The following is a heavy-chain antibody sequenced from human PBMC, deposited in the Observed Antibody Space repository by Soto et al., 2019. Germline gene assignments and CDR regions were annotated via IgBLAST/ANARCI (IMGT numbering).Heavy chain of an antibody. CDR2: ISGSGGST. V-gene: IGHV3-23*01. J-gene: IGHJ4*02. D-gene: IGHD6-13*01. CDR1: GFTFSSYA. Sequence: EVQLLESGGGLVQPGGSLRLSCAASGFTFSSYAMSWVRQAPGKGLEWVSAISGSGGSTYYADSVKGRFTTSRDNSKNTLYLQMNSLRAEDTAVYYCAKVSRSPVHFDYWGQGTLVTVSS. CDR3: AKVSRSPVHFDY.